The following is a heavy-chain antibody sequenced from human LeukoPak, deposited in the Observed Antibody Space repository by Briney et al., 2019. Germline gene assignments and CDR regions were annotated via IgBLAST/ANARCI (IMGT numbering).Heavy chain of an antibody. CDR3: ARDVAAAKPDY. D-gene: IGHD6-13*01. CDR2: ISSSATTI. J-gene: IGHJ4*02. CDR1: GFTFSDYY. V-gene: IGHV3-11*01. Sequence: VGSLRLSCAASGFTFSDYYMSWIRQAPGKGLEWVSYISSSATTIYYAASVKGRFTISRDNAKNSWYLQMNSLRAEDTAVYYCARDVAAAKPDYWGQGTLVTVSS.